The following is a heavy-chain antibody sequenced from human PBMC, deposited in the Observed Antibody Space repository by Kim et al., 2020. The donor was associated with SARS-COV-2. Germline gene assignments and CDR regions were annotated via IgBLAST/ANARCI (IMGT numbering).Heavy chain of an antibody. D-gene: IGHD3-22*01. Sequence: GGSLRLSCAASGFTFSSYAMSWFRQAPGKGLEWVSAISGSGGSTYYADSVKGRFTISRDNSKNTLYLQMNSLRAEDTAVYYCASTMHYDSSGYSQGTTTGYWGQGTLVTVSS. V-gene: IGHV3-23*01. CDR3: ASTMHYDSSGYSQGTTTGY. J-gene: IGHJ4*02. CDR1: GFTFSSYA. CDR2: ISGSGGST.